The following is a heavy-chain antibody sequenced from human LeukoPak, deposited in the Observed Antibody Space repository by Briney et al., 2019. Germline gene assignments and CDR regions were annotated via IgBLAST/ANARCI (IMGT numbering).Heavy chain of an antibody. Sequence: ASVKVSCKASGYTFTGNVIHWVRQAPGQGLEWVGWINPNGGGTNYAQKFQGRVTMTRDTSISTAYMDLSSLTSEDTAIYYCARGHSSLRLYYFDYWGQGTLVTVSS. J-gene: IGHJ4*02. CDR2: INPNGGGT. CDR3: ARGHSSLRLYYFDY. V-gene: IGHV1-2*02. D-gene: IGHD6-6*01. CDR1: GYTFTGNV.